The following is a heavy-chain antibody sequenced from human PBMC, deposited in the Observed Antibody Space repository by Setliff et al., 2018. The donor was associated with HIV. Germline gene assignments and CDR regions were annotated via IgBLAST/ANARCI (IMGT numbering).Heavy chain of an antibody. D-gene: IGHD3-22*01. CDR3: AREIVTLYTGGHYLYGIDV. J-gene: IGHJ6*02. CDR1: GESFSDYY. V-gene: IGHV4-34*01. Sequence: SETLSLTCAVYGESFSDYYWSWIRQPPGKGLEWIGEITHSGSTNYNPSLKSRVTISVDTSKNQFSLKLTSVTAGDTAVYYCAREIVTLYTGGHYLYGIDVWGQGTAVTVSS. CDR2: ITHSGST.